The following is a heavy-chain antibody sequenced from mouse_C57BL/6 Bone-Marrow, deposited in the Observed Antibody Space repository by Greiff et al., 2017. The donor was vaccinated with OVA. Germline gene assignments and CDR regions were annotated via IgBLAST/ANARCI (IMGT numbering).Heavy chain of an antibody. CDR2: IDPSDSYT. J-gene: IGHJ2*01. Sequence: QVQLQQPGAELVKPGASVKLSCKASGYTFTSYWMQWVKQRPGQGLEWLGEIDPSDSYTNYNQKFKGKATLTVDTSSSTAYMQLSSLTSEDAAVYYCARWLPCDYWGQGTTLTVSS. CDR1: GYTFTSYW. D-gene: IGHD2-2*01. V-gene: IGHV1-50*01. CDR3: ARWLPCDY.